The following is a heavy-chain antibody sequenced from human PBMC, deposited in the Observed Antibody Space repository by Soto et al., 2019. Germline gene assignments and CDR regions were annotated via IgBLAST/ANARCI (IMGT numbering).Heavy chain of an antibody. CDR1: GLSFSTHS. Sequence: PGGSLRLPCTPSGLSFSTHSMNWFRQAPGKGLEWVSSISSSSYYIYYADSVKGRFTISRDNAKNTLFLQMNSLRADDTAVYYWARNRDPSSKTHGMDVWGQGTTVTVSS. CDR3: ARNRDPSSKTHGMDV. V-gene: IGHV3-21*06. J-gene: IGHJ6*02. CDR2: ISSSSYYI.